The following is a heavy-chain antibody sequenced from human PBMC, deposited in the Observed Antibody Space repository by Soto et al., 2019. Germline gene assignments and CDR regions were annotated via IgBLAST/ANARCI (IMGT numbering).Heavy chain of an antibody. V-gene: IGHV3-21*01. CDR2: ISSSSSYI. D-gene: IGHD5-12*01. J-gene: IGHJ6*02. Sequence: GALRLSFAAPGFTFSSYSMNWVRQAPGKGLEWVSSISSSSSYIYYADSVKGRFTISRDNAKNSLYLQMNSLRAEDTAVYYCARDLPDIVATIYYYYGMDVWGQGTTVTVSS. CDR3: ARDLPDIVATIYYYYGMDV. CDR1: GFTFSSYS.